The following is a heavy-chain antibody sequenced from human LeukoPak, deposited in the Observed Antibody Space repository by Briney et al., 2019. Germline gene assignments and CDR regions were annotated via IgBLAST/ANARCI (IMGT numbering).Heavy chain of an antibody. J-gene: IGHJ4*02. D-gene: IGHD4-23*01. V-gene: IGHV4-59*08. Sequence: SETLSLTCTVSGDSVSNYYWSWMRQPPGKGLEWIGYISFSGSTNSNPSLKSRVTMLVDTSRNQFSLNLYSVTAADTAVYYCARLNNDYGGYLRIDYWGQGTLVTVSS. CDR1: GDSVSNYY. CDR3: ARLNNDYGGYLRIDY. CDR2: ISFSGST.